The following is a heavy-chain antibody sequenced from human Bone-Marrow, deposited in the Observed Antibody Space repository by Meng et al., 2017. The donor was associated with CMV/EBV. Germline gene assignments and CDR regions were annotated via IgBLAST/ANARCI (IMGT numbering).Heavy chain of an antibody. CDR1: GYTFIDYY. Sequence: ASVKVSCKASGYTFIDYYMHWVRQTPGQGLEWMGWINADSGGTNYAQKFQGRVTMTTDTSISTAYMELTSLRSDDTAVYYCARGLQRRPGAYWGQGTLVTVYS. V-gene: IGHV1-2*02. CDR3: ARGLQRRPGAY. D-gene: IGHD1-1*01. J-gene: IGHJ4*02. CDR2: INADSGGT.